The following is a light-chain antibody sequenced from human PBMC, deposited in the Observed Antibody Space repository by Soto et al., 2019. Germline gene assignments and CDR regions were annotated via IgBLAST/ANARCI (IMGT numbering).Light chain of an antibody. Sequence: DIQMTQSPSTLSASVGDRVTITCRASQSVSSWLAWYQQKPGKAPKLLIYKASSLEGGVPSRFSGSGSGTQFTLTISGLQPDDFATYYCQQYDSYSVTFGGATKVDIK. V-gene: IGKV1-5*03. J-gene: IGKJ4*01. CDR1: QSVSSW. CDR3: QQYDSYSVT. CDR2: KAS.